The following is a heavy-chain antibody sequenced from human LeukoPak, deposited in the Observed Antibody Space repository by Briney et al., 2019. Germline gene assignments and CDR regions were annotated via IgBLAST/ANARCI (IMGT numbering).Heavy chain of an antibody. CDR2: LVVGSGNT. Sequence: SVKVSCKASGFTFTNSAMQWVRQARGQRLEWIGWLVVGSGNTNYAQNFQERVTITRDESTSTAYMELSSLRSEDTAVYYCARAGGYYDSGAFDIWGQGTMVTVSS. D-gene: IGHD3-3*01. V-gene: IGHV1-58*02. CDR3: ARAGGYYDSGAFDI. CDR1: GFTFTNSA. J-gene: IGHJ3*02.